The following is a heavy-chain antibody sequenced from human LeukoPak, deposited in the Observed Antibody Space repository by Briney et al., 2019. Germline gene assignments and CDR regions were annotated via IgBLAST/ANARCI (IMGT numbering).Heavy chain of an antibody. CDR1: GVSISNHY. CDR3: AREGWSWDGFDY. CDR2: IYTSGST. Sequence: SETLSLTCTVSGVSISNHYWDWIRQPAGKGLEWIGRIYTSGSTSYNPSLKSRVTMSLDTSKNQFSLKLRSVTAADRAVYYCAREGWSWDGFDYWGQGTLVTVSS. D-gene: IGHD6-19*01. J-gene: IGHJ4*02. V-gene: IGHV4-4*07.